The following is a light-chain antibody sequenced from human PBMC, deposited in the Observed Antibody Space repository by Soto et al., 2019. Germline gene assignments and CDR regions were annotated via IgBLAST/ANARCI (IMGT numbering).Light chain of an antibody. J-gene: IGLJ3*02. CDR2: EVS. V-gene: IGLV2-14*01. CDR3: SSYTSGSTWV. Sequence: QSALTQPASVSGAPGQSITISCTGTSSDVGGYNYVSWYQQHPGKAPKLMIYEVSKRLSGVSNRFSGSKSGNTASLTISGLQAEGEADYYCSSYTSGSTWVFGGGTKVTVL. CDR1: SSDVGGYNY.